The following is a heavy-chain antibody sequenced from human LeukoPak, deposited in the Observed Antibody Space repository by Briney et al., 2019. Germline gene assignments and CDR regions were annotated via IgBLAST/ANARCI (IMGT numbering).Heavy chain of an antibody. J-gene: IGHJ4*02. CDR1: GFTFSSYS. CDR3: ASQPRRYCSGGSCYFG. D-gene: IGHD2-15*01. Sequence: GGSLRLSCAASGFTFSSYSMNWVRQAPGKGLEWVSSISSSSSYIYYADSVKGRFTISRDNAKNSLYLQMNSLRAEDTAVYYCASQPRRYCSGGSCYFGWGQGTLVTVSS. V-gene: IGHV3-21*01. CDR2: ISSSSSYI.